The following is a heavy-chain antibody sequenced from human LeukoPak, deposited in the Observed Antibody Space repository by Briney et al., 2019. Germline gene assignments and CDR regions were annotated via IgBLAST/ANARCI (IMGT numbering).Heavy chain of an antibody. CDR1: GFTFSSYG. CDR2: ISSSSSYI. Sequence: PGRSLRLSCAASGFTFSSYGMHWVRQAPGKGLEWVSSISSSSSYIYYADSVKGRFTISRDNAKNSLYLQMNSLRAEDTAVYYCARDDRAGRAAAGIYYYYGMDVWGQGTTVTVSS. D-gene: IGHD6-13*01. J-gene: IGHJ6*02. V-gene: IGHV3-21*01. CDR3: ARDDRAGRAAAGIYYYYGMDV.